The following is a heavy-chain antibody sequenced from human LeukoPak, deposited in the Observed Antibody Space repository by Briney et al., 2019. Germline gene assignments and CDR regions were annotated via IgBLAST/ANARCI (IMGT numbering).Heavy chain of an antibody. CDR3: AKNLYCGGGSCYPSALGMDV. V-gene: IGHV3-30*18. Sequence: GGSLRLSCAASGFTFSSYGMHWVRQAPGKGLEWVAVISYDGSNKYYADSVKGRFTISRDNSKNTLYLQMNSLRAEDTAVYYCAKNLYCGGGSCYPSALGMDVWGQGTTVTVSS. CDR2: ISYDGSNK. D-gene: IGHD2-15*01. J-gene: IGHJ6*02. CDR1: GFTFSSYG.